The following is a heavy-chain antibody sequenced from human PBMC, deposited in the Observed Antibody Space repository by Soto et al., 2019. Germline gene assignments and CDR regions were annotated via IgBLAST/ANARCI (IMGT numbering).Heavy chain of an antibody. CDR1: GYTFTSYG. Sequence: ASVKVSCKAAGYTFTSYGISWVRQAPGQGLEWMGWISAYNGNTNYAQKLQGRVTMTTDTSTSTAYMEQRSLRSDDTAVYYCERIQLWLDLIDYWVQGTLVTVSS. D-gene: IGHD5-18*01. V-gene: IGHV1-18*01. CDR3: ERIQLWLDLIDY. J-gene: IGHJ4*02. CDR2: ISAYNGNT.